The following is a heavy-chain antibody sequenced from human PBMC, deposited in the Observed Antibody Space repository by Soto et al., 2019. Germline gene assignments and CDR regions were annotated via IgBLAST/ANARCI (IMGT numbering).Heavy chain of an antibody. CDR1: GFTFSVYG. V-gene: IGHV3-48*01. Sequence: HPGGSLRLSCAASGFTFSVYGMNWVRQAPGKGLEWIAYISSGSSGTTYYADSVKGRFTISRDNAKNSLYLQMNSLRAEDTAVYYCAASDYYMDVWGQGTTVTVSS. CDR3: AASDYYMDV. CDR2: ISSGSSGTT. J-gene: IGHJ6*03.